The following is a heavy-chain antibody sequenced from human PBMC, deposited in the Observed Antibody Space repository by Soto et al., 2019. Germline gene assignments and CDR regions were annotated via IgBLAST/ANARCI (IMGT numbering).Heavy chain of an antibody. V-gene: IGHV3-30*18. Sequence: QVQLVESGGGVVQPGRSLRLSCAASGFTFSSNGMHWVRQAPGNGLEWVAVISYDGSNKYYAYAVKGRFTISRDNSKNTLYLKMNSLRAEDTAVYYCAKEGRGYRYGGFDYWGQGPLVTVSS. CDR3: AKEGRGYRYGGFDY. CDR1: GFTFSSNG. J-gene: IGHJ4*02. CDR2: ISYDGSNK. D-gene: IGHD5-18*01.